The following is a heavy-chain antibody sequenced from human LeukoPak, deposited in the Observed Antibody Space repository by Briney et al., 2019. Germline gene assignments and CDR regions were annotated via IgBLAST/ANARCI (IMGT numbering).Heavy chain of an antibody. J-gene: IGHJ4*02. V-gene: IGHV3-21*01. D-gene: IGHD3-16*01. Sequence: GGSLRLSCAASGFTFSSYSMNWFRQAAGKGLEWVSSISSSSSYIYYADSVKGRFTISRDNAKNSLYLQMNSLRAEDTAVYYCARERRLGGSYLDYWGQGTLVTASS. CDR2: ISSSSSYI. CDR3: ARERRLGGSYLDY. CDR1: GFTFSSYS.